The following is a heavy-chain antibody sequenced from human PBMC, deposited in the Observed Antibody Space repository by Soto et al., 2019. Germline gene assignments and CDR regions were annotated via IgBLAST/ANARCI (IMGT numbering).Heavy chain of an antibody. V-gene: IGHV4-31*03. CDR1: GGSISSGGYY. CDR3: ARETTVTPTVGYFDY. Sequence: QVQLQESGPGLVKPSQTLSLTCTVSGGSISSGGYYWSWIRQHPGKGLEWIGYIYYSGSTYYNPSPKSRVTISIDTSKNQFSLKLSSVTAADTAVYYCARETTVTPTVGYFDYWGQGTQVTVSS. D-gene: IGHD4-17*01. J-gene: IGHJ4*02. CDR2: IYYSGST.